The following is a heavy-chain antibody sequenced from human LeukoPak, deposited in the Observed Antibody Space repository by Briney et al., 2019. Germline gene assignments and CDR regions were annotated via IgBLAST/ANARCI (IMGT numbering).Heavy chain of an antibody. CDR1: GGSISSYY. Sequence: SETLSLTCTVSGGSISSYYWSWIRRPPGKGLEWIGYIYYSGSTNYNPSPKSRVTISVDTSKNQFSLKLSSVTAADTAVYYCARHVFYGRFLEWWTFDYWGQGTLVTVSS. D-gene: IGHD3-3*01. CDR3: ARHVFYGRFLEWWTFDY. CDR2: IYYSGST. J-gene: IGHJ4*02. V-gene: IGHV4-59*08.